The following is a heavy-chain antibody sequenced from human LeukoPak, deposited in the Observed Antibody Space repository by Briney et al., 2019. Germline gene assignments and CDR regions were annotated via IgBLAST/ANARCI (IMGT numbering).Heavy chain of an antibody. V-gene: IGHV3-23*01. J-gene: IGHJ6*02. Sequence: GGSLRLSCAASEFTFTTYSMNWVRQAPGKGLEWVSTISGSGGSSYLVDSVKGRFTISRDNSKNTLFLQMNSLRAEDTAIYYCAKGGTGGSYSSAHYYGMDVWGQGTTVTVSS. D-gene: IGHD1-26*01. CDR2: ISGSGGSS. CDR3: AKGGTGGSYSSAHYYGMDV. CDR1: EFTFTTYS.